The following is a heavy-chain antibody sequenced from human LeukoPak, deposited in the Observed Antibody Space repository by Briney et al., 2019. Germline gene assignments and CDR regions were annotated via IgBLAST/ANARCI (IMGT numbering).Heavy chain of an antibody. CDR2: VSGSGDST. CDR3: AKSPYIASHIDFDY. Sequence: PGGSLRLSCAASGFTFSSYAMSWDRQAPGKGLEWVSTVSGSGDSTWYADSVRGRFTISRDNSKSTLYLQMNSLRAEDTAVYYCAKSPYIASHIDFDYWGQGTLVTVSS. CDR1: GFTFSSYA. D-gene: IGHD3-16*01. V-gene: IGHV3-23*01. J-gene: IGHJ4*02.